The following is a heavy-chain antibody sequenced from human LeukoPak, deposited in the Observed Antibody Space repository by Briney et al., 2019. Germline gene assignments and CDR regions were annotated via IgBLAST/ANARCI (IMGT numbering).Heavy chain of an antibody. J-gene: IGHJ4*02. CDR3: ARARPRAVAGRPPYFDY. Sequence: SETLSLTCAVYGGSFNDYYWSWIRQPPGKGLEWIGEINHSENTNYSPSLKSRVTISVDRSKTQFSLKVTSLTAADTAVYYCARARPRAVAGRPPYFDYWGQGTLVTVSS. CDR2: INHSENT. D-gene: IGHD6-19*01. CDR1: GGSFNDYY. V-gene: IGHV4-34*01.